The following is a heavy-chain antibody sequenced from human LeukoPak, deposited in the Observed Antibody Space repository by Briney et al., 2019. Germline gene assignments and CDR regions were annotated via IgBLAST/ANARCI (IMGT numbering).Heavy chain of an antibody. V-gene: IGHV4-34*01. J-gene: IGHJ6*03. CDR2: VNHRGST. Sequence: SETLSLTCVVYGGSFSGYHWSWIRQSPGKGLEWIGEVNHRGSTNYNPSLKRRVTMSLDTSKNQFSLKLTSVTAADTAVYYCARVSARYSSVLGIYYYYYMDVWGKGTTVTVSS. CDR1: GGSFSGYH. D-gene: IGHD6-19*01. CDR3: ARVSARYSSVLGIYYYYYMDV.